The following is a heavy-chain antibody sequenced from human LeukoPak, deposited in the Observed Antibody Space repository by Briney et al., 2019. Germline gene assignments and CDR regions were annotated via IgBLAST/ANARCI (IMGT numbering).Heavy chain of an antibody. D-gene: IGHD4-17*01. J-gene: IGHJ4*02. CDR1: GYTFTSYD. CDR3: ARAYGDLDY. Sequence: ASVKVSCKASGYTFTSYDINWVRQASGQGLEWMGWINPNSGNTGFAQKFQGRVTLTRSTSISTAYMELSSLKSEDTAVYYCARAYGDLDYWGQGTLVTVSS. V-gene: IGHV1-8*01. CDR2: INPNSGNT.